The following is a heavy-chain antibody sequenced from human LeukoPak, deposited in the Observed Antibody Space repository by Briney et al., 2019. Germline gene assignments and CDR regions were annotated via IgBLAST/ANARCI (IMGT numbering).Heavy chain of an antibody. V-gene: IGHV3-30*18. CDR1: GFTFSSYG. CDR3: AKDIPPGPLRYFDCGMDV. D-gene: IGHD3-9*01. Sequence: PGGSLRLSCAASGFTFSSYGMHWVRQAPGKGLEWVAVISYDGSNKYYADSVKGRFTISRDNPKNTLYLQMNSLRAEDTAVYYCAKDIPPGPLRYFDCGMDVWGQGTTVTVSS. J-gene: IGHJ6*02. CDR2: ISYDGSNK.